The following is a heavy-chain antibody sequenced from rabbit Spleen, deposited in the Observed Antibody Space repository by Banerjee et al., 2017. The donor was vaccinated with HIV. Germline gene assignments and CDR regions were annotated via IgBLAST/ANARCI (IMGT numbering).Heavy chain of an antibody. CDR2: MDIGSSGFS. CDR3: ARDSGSSFSSYGMDL. V-gene: IGHV1S40*01. Sequence: QSLEESGGGLVKPGASQTLTCTASGVSFSSDNYICWVRQAPGKGLEWIACMDIGSSGFSYFASWAKGRFTISKTSSTTVTLQMTSLTAADTATYFCARDSGSSFSSYGMDLWGPGTLVTVS. CDR1: GVSFSSDNY. J-gene: IGHJ6*01. D-gene: IGHD8-1*01.